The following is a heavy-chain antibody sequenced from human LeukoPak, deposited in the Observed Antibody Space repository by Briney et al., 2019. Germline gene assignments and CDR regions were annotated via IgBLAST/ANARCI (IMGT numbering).Heavy chain of an antibody. CDR2: ISSSSSYI. CDR3: ARDLYGGNSRVCGY. CDR1: GYTLTELS. J-gene: IGHJ4*02. V-gene: IGHV3-21*01. D-gene: IGHD4-23*01. Sequence: GASVKVSCKVSGYTLTELSMHWVRQAPGKGLEWVSSISSSSSYIYYADSVKGRFTISRDNAKNSLYLQMNSLRAEDTAVYYCARDLYGGNSRVCGYWGQGTLVTVSS.